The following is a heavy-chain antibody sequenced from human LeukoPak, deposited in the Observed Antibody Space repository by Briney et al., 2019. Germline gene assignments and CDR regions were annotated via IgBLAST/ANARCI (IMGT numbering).Heavy chain of an antibody. Sequence: GESLRISCKGSGYTFSSYWIGWVRQMPGKALKGMGIIYPGDSDTRYSPSLQGQVTISVDTSIGTAYLQWSSLKASDTAIYYCARQNDFRLDYWGQGTLVTVSS. V-gene: IGHV5-51*01. CDR3: ARQNDFRLDY. D-gene: IGHD3-3*01. J-gene: IGHJ4*02. CDR1: GYTFSSYW. CDR2: IYPGDSDT.